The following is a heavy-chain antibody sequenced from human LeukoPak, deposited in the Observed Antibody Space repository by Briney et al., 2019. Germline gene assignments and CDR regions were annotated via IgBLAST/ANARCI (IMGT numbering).Heavy chain of an antibody. V-gene: IGHV1-2*02. J-gene: IGHJ3*02. CDR2: INPNSGGT. CDR3: ARTAGRYYYDSSGYYGDAFDI. Sequence: ASVKVSCKASGYTFTGYYMHWVRQAPGQGLEWMGWINPNSGGTNYAQKFQGRVTMTRDTSISTAYMELSRLRSDDTAVYYCARTAGRYYYDSSGYYGDAFDIWGQGTMVTVSS. D-gene: IGHD3-22*01. CDR1: GYTFTGYY.